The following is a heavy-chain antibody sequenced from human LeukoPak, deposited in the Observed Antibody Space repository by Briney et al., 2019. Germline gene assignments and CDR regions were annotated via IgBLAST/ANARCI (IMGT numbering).Heavy chain of an antibody. CDR2: IGTAGDT. CDR1: GFTFSSYD. V-gene: IGHV3-13*01. D-gene: IGHD1-14*01. J-gene: IGHJ5*02. Sequence: GGSLRLSCAASGFTFSSYDMHWVRQAPGKGLEWVSAIGTAGDTYYPGSVKGRFTISRENAKNSLYLQMNSLRAGDTAVYYCARRRRIGGFDPWGQGTLVTVSS. CDR3: ARRRRIGGFDP.